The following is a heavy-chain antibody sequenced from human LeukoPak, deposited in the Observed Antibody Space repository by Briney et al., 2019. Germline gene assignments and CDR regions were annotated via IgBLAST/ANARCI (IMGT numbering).Heavy chain of an antibody. CDR1: GGTFSSYA. CDR2: IIPIFGTA. J-gene: IGHJ4*02. V-gene: IGHV1-69*01. D-gene: IGHD6-19*01. Sequence: ASVKVSCKASGGTFSSYAISWVRQAPGQGLEWMGGIIPIFGTANYAQKFQGRVTITADESTSTAYMELSSLRSEDTAVYYCARDSSVAGTNFDYWGQGTLVTVSS. CDR3: ARDSSVAGTNFDY.